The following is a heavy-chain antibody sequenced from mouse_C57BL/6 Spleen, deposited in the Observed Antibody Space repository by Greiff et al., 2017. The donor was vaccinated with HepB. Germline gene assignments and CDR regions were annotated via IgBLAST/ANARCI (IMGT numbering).Heavy chain of an antibody. D-gene: IGHD1-1*01. CDR3: ARGDYYGSSDFDY. CDR1: GYTFTSYD. J-gene: IGHJ2*01. Sequence: QVQLQQSGPELVKPGASVKLSCKASGYTFTSYDINWVKQRPGQGLEWIGWIYPRDGSTKYNEKFKGKATLTVDTSSSTAYMELHSLTSEDSAVYYCARGDYYGSSDFDYWGQGTTLTVSS. CDR2: IYPRDGST. V-gene: IGHV1-85*01.